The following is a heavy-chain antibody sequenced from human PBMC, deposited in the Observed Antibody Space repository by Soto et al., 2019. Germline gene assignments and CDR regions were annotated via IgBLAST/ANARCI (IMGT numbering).Heavy chain of an antibody. J-gene: IGHJ3*02. V-gene: IGHV3-53*01. CDR1: GFTFCSYA. Sequence: GGSPRLSCAASGFTFCSYAMHWVRQEPGKGLEWVSVIYSGGSTYYADSVKGRFTISRDNSKNTLYLQMNSLRAEDTAVYYCAREQRGYSYGYDAFDIWGQGTMVTVS. CDR2: IYSGGST. D-gene: IGHD5-18*01. CDR3: AREQRGYSYGYDAFDI.